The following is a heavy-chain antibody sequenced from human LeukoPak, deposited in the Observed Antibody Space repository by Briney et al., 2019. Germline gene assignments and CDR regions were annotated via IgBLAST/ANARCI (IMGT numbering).Heavy chain of an antibody. CDR1: GASISSYY. CDR3: ARGTPEYDFWSGYYPKFDY. J-gene: IGHJ4*02. Sequence: PSETLSLTCSVSGASISSYYWSWIRQPPGKGLEWIGYMYYSGSTNYNPSLKSRVTISVDTSKNQFSLKLSSVTAADTAVYYCARGTPEYDFWSGYYPKFDYWGQGTPVTVSS. D-gene: IGHD3-3*01. CDR2: MYYSGST. V-gene: IGHV4-59*12.